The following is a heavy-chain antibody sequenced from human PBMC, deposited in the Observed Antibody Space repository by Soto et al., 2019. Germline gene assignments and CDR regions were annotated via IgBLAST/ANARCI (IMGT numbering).Heavy chain of an antibody. CDR3: AKAPTVTTSYFDY. J-gene: IGHJ4*02. D-gene: IGHD4-17*01. CDR1: GFTFSSYG. CDR2: ISYDGSNK. V-gene: IGHV3-30*18. Sequence: GGSLRLSCAASGFTFSSYGMHWVRQAPGKGLEWVAVISYDGSNKYYADSVKGRFTISRDNSKNTLYLQMNSLRAEDTAVYYCAKAPTVTTSYFDYWGQGTLVTVSS.